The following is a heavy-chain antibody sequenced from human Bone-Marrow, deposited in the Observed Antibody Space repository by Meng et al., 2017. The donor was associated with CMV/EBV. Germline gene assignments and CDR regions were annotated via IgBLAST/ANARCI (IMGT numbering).Heavy chain of an antibody. CDR3: ARGIAVAGRVAGPLFDY. CDR1: GFTFSSYA. J-gene: IGHJ4*02. CDR2: ISGSGGST. D-gene: IGHD6-19*01. V-gene: IGHV3-23*01. Sequence: GGSLRLSCAASGFTFSSYAMSWVRQAPGKGLEWVSAISGSGGSTYYADSVKGRFTISRDNSKNTLYLQMNSLRAEDTAVYYCARGIAVAGRVAGPLFDYWGQGTLVTVSS.